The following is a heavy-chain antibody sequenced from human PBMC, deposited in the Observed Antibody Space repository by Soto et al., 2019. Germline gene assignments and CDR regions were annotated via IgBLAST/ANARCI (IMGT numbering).Heavy chain of an antibody. Sequence: EVQLLESGGGLVQPGGSLRLSCAASGFTFSSYAMSWVRQAPGKGLEWVSAISGSGGSTYYADSVKGRFTISRDNSKNTLYLQMNSLRAEDTAVYYCARTTAGYSISTEGPPDAFDIWGQGTMVTVSS. V-gene: IGHV3-23*01. J-gene: IGHJ3*02. D-gene: IGHD6-13*01. CDR3: ARTTAGYSISTEGPPDAFDI. CDR2: ISGSGGST. CDR1: GFTFSSYA.